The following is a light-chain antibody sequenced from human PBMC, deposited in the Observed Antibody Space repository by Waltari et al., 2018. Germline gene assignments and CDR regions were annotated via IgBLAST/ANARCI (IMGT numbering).Light chain of an antibody. CDR1: RRDIGDYTS. V-gene: IGLV2-14*03. CDR2: DVT. J-gene: IGLJ2*01. CDR3: SSYRSTISVV. Sequence: QSALTQPASVSGSPGQLITISCTGTRRDIGDYTSVSWYPQHPGKAPKLIILDVTNRPSGVSDRFSGSKSGNTASLTISALQAEDEGDYYCSSYRSTISVVFGGGTKVTVL.